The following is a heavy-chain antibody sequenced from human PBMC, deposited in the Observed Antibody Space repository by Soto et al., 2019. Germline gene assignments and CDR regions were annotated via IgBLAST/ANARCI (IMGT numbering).Heavy chain of an antibody. CDR2: ISTYNGDT. J-gene: IGHJ6*02. CDR3: AREGVAPYYYYGMDV. CDR1: GYTFTRSG. D-gene: IGHD5-12*01. V-gene: IGHV1-18*01. Sequence: QVQLVQSGAEVKKPGASVKVSCKASGYTFTRSGISWVRQAPGQGLEWMGWISTYNGDTNYAQTFQGRVTMTTDTATSAVYMERRSLRSVDTAVYYCAREGVAPYYYYGMDVWGQGAPVTVSS.